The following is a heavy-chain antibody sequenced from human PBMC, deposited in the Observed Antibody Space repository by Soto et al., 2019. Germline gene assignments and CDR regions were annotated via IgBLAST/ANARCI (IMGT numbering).Heavy chain of an antibody. CDR1: GVSISSGFYC. Sequence: QLPLQESGPGLLNPSETLSLTCTVPGVSISSGFYCWGWIRQPPGRGLEWIGTRSYTGSTYYNPSLESRVTISADSSKNQFSLKLTSVTAADTAVYYCARHHGSGRCSSSGCPIYYYYMDVWGRGTTVTVSS. CDR2: RSYTGST. V-gene: IGHV4-39*01. D-gene: IGHD2-2*01. CDR3: ARHHGSGRCSSSGCPIYYYYMDV. J-gene: IGHJ6*03.